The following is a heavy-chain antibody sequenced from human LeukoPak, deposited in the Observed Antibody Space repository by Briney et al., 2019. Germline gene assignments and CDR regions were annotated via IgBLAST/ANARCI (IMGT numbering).Heavy chain of an antibody. CDR1: GITFSSYA. D-gene: IGHD3-9*01. CDR3: AKDLRLGLRYFDWLLSPFDY. CDR2: ISGSGDST. J-gene: IGHJ4*02. Sequence: GGSLRLSCAASGITFSSYAMSWVRQAPGKGLEWVSSISGSGDSTYYADSVKGRFTISRDNSKNTLYLQMNSLRPEDTAVYYCAKDLRLGLRYFDWLLSPFDYWGQGTQVTVSS. V-gene: IGHV3-23*01.